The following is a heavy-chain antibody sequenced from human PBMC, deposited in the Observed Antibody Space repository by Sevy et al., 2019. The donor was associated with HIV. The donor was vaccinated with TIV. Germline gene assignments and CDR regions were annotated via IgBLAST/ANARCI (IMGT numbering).Heavy chain of an antibody. J-gene: IGHJ4*02. Sequence: ASVKVSCKASGYTLTGYYMHWVRQAPGLGLEWMGWINPNSGGTKYAQKFQGRVTMTRDTSISTAYMELSRLKSDDTAVYYCTRGPSGFSGSDLAYWGQGTLVTVSS. CDR2: INPNSGGT. CDR1: GYTLTGYY. CDR3: TRGPSGFSGSDLAY. D-gene: IGHD3-22*01. V-gene: IGHV1-2*02.